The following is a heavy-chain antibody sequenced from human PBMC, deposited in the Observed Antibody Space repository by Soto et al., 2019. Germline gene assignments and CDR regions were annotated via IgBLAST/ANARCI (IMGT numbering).Heavy chain of an antibody. CDR2: SYYSGST. CDR1: GGSISSGDYY. CDR3: ARENDFTMDV. D-gene: IGHD3-3*01. V-gene: IGHV4-30-4*01. J-gene: IGHJ6*02. Sequence: QVQLQESGPGLVKPSQTLSLTCTVSGGSISSGDYYWSWIRQPPGKGLEWIGYSYYSGSTYYNPFLKSRVTTSVDTTNNQFSLKLSSVTAADTAVYYCARENDFTMDVWGQGTTVTVSS.